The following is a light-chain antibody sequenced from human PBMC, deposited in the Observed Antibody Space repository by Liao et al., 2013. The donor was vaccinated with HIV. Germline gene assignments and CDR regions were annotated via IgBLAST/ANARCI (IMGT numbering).Light chain of an antibody. V-gene: IGLV3-1*01. Sequence: SPALTQPPSVSVSPGQTANITCSGDNLGEKYVCWYQQRPGQSPVLVIYHHTQRPSGIPERFSGSNSGNTATLTISGTQTMDEADFYCQAWDSYTGVVFGGGTKLTVL. CDR3: QAWDSYTGVV. CDR2: HHT. J-gene: IGLJ3*02. CDR1: NLGEKY.